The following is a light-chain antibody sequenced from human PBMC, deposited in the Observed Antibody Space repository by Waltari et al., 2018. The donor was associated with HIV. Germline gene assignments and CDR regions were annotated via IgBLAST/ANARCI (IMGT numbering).Light chain of an antibody. J-gene: IGKJ1*01. CDR1: QDISNY. Sequence: DIQMTQSPSSLSASVGDRVTITCQASQDISNYLNWYQQKPGKAPKLLIYDASNLETGVPSRFSGSGSGTDFTFTISSLQPEDIATYYCLQSYSSPRTFGQGTKVEIK. CDR2: DAS. CDR3: LQSYSSPRT. V-gene: IGKV1-33*01.